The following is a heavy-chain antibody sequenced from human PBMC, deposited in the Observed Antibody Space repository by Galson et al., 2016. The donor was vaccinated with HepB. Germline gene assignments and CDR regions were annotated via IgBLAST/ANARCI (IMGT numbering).Heavy chain of an antibody. D-gene: IGHD1-26*01. CDR1: GHSLTGNY. Sequence: VKVSCKASGHSLTGNYIHWFRQAPGQGPEWMGWIGSNSGDTKYPQKFQGWVTITRDTSISTAFMEVRGLKSDDTAVYYCARNSGKGDGMDVWGQGTTVTVSS. J-gene: IGHJ6*02. CDR2: IGSNSGDT. V-gene: IGHV1-2*04. CDR3: ARNSGKGDGMDV.